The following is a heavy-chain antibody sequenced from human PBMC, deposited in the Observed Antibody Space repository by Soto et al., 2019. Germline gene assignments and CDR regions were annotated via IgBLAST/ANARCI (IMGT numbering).Heavy chain of an antibody. CDR2: ISSSSSYI. V-gene: IGHV3-21*01. D-gene: IGHD1-7*01. Sequence: GGSLRLSCAASGFTFSSYSMNWVRQAPGKGLEWVSSISSSSSYIYYADSVKGRFTISRDNAKNSLYLQMNSLRAEDTAVYYCARANSNWNYGPFGAFDIWGQGTMVTVSS. J-gene: IGHJ3*02. CDR3: ARANSNWNYGPFGAFDI. CDR1: GFTFSSYS.